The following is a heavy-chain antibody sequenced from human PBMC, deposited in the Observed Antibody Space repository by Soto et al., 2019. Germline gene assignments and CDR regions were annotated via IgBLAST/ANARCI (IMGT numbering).Heavy chain of an antibody. CDR2: IIPIFGTA. J-gene: IGHJ4*02. CDR3: ARDGIAYCGGDCYGRQYSFDY. CDR1: GGTFSSYA. Sequence: QVQLVQSGAEVKKPGSSVKVSCKASGGTFSSYAISWVRQAPGQGLEWMGGIIPIFGTANYAQKFQGRVTITAADSTSTAYMELSSLSSEDTAVYYGARDGIAYCGGDCYGRQYSFDYWGQGTLVTVSS. D-gene: IGHD2-21*02. V-gene: IGHV1-69*12.